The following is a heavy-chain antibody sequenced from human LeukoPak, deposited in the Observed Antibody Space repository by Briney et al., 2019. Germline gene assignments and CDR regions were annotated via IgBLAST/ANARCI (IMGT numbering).Heavy chain of an antibody. D-gene: IGHD3-10*01. CDR3: ASVRRGFGESSKYYSYYYMHV. V-gene: IGHV4-39*01. CDR2: IYYSGST. Sequence: KTSETLSLTCTVSGGSISSGSYYWGWIRQPPGKGLEWIGNIYYSGSTYYNPSLKSRVTISVDTSNNQFSLKLSAVTAADTAVYYCASVRRGFGESSKYYSYYYMHVWGNGTTVTIAS. J-gene: IGHJ6*03. CDR1: GGSISSGSYY.